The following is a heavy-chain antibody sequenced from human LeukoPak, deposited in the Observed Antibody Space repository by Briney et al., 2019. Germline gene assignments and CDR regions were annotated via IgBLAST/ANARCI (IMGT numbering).Heavy chain of an antibody. CDR1: GYTFTSYD. Sequence: ASVKVSCKASGYTFTSYDINWVRQATGQGLEWMGWMNPNSGSTGYAQKFQGRVTITRNTSISTAYMELSGLRSEDTAVYYCARGRSTGYPYYFGYIAQGTLVTVSS. D-gene: IGHD5-12*01. V-gene: IGHV1-8*03. J-gene: IGHJ4*02. CDR2: MNPNSGST. CDR3: ARGRSTGYPYYFGY.